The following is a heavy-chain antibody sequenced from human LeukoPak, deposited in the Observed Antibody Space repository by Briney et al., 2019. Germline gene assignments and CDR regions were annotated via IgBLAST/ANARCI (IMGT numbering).Heavy chain of an antibody. Sequence: GGSLRLSCAASGFTFSSYAMHWVRQAPGKGLEYVSTISGNGGSTYYAASVEGRFTISRDNSKNTLYLQMGSLRAEDMAVYYCARGIHLWSEFDYWGQGTLVTVSS. J-gene: IGHJ4*02. CDR1: GFTFSSYA. D-gene: IGHD5-18*01. CDR2: ISGNGGST. CDR3: ARGIHLWSEFDY. V-gene: IGHV3-64*02.